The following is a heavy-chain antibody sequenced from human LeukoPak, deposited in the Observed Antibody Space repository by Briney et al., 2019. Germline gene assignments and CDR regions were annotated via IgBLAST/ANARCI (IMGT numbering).Heavy chain of an antibody. CDR3: ARTPYSGSSPQYYYLDV. Sequence: GESLKISCTASRFSFSSYGMHWVRQTPDGGPEWLTYIWFDGIYKYYAKSVKDRFTISRDNSANTVYLHMSSLRPEDTALYYCARTPYSGSSPQYYYLDVWGKGTTVTVSS. CDR1: RFSFSSYG. J-gene: IGHJ6*03. V-gene: IGHV3-30*02. D-gene: IGHD1-26*01. CDR2: IWFDGIYK.